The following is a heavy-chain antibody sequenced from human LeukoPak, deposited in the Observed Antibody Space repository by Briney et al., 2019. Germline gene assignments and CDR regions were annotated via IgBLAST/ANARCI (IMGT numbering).Heavy chain of an antibody. Sequence: GGSLRLSCAVSGITLSNYGMTWVRQAPGKGLEWVSYINSGSSDIHYTESVRGRFAISRDNAKKTLYLQMNSLRAEDTAVYYCARDTFEPGLIDFWGQGTLVSVSS. CDR2: INSGSSDI. V-gene: IGHV3-21*05. CDR1: GITLSNYG. CDR3: ARDTFEPGLIDF. J-gene: IGHJ4*02.